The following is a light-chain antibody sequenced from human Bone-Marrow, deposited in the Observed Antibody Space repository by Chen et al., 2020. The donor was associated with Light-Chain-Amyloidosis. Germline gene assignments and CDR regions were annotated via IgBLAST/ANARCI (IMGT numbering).Light chain of an antibody. CDR1: SPNIESNY. Sequence: QSVLTQPPSASGTPGQRVTISCSGSSPNIESNYVYWYQQLPGTAPKLLIYGNNQRPSGVPDRFSGSKSGTSASLAISGRRSEDEADYYCAAWDNGLSGYVFGTGTKVTVL. CDR2: GNN. V-gene: IGLV1-47*01. J-gene: IGLJ1*01. CDR3: AAWDNGLSGYV.